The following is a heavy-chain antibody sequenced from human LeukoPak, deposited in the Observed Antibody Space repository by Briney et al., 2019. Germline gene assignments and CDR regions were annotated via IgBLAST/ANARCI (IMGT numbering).Heavy chain of an antibody. CDR1: GGSISSYY. V-gene: IGHV4-59*12. CDR3: ARAPPPDSSGPGGAFDI. D-gene: IGHD3-22*01. J-gene: IGHJ3*02. CDR2: IYYGGST. Sequence: SETLSLTCTVSGGSISSYYWSWIRQPPGKGLEWIGYIYYGGSTNYNPSLKSRVTISVDTSKNQFSLKLSSVTAADTAVYYCARAPPPDSSGPGGAFDIWGQGTMVTVSS.